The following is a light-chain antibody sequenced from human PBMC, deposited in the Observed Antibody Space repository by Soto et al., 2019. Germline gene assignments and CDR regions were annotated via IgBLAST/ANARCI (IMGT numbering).Light chain of an antibody. Sequence: SYELTQPPSVSVSPGQTASITCSGDKLGDKYVCWYQQKPGQSPVLVIYQDTKRPSGIPERFSGSNSGNTATLTVSGTQAMDEADYYCQAWDSSTVIFGGGTKLTVL. CDR2: QDT. V-gene: IGLV3-1*01. J-gene: IGLJ2*01. CDR1: KLGDKY. CDR3: QAWDSSTVI.